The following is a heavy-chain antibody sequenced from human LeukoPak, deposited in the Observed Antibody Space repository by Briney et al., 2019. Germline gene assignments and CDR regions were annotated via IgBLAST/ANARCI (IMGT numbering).Heavy chain of an antibody. J-gene: IGHJ6*03. D-gene: IGHD2/OR15-2a*01. Sequence: ASVKVSCKASGYTFSTYGISWVRQAPGRGLEWMGWISTSNGDTKYAQKFQGRVTITTDESTSTAYMELSSLRSEDTAVYYCARALTENIVGNYYYYYYMDVWGKGTTVTVSS. CDR2: ISTSNGDT. CDR3: ARALTENIVGNYYYYYYMDV. V-gene: IGHV1-18*01. CDR1: GYTFSTYG.